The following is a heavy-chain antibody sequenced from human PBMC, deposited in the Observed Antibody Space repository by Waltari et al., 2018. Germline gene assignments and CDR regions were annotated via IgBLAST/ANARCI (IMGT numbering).Heavy chain of an antibody. CDR1: GGSISSYY. Sequence: QVQLQESGPGLVKPSETLSPTCTVSGGSISSYYWSWIRQPPGKGLEWIGDVYYSGSTNYNPSLKSRVTIAVDTSKNQFSRKLSSVTAADTAVYYWARVNSSGWYRWFDPWGQGTLVTVSS. D-gene: IGHD6-19*01. J-gene: IGHJ5*02. CDR3: ARVNSSGWYRWFDP. V-gene: IGHV4-59*01. CDR2: VYYSGST.